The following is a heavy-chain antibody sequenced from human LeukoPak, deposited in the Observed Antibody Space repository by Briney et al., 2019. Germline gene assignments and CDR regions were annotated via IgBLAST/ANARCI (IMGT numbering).Heavy chain of an antibody. CDR2: INSDGSST. CDR3: TTVTDILTGYYRPFDY. D-gene: IGHD3-9*01. Sequence: GGSLRLSCAASGFTFSSYWMHWVRQAPGKGLVWVSRINSDGSSTSYADSVKGRFTISRDNAKNTLYLQMNSLKTEDTAVYYCTTVTDILTGYYRPFDYWGQGTLVTVSS. CDR1: GFTFSSYW. J-gene: IGHJ4*02. V-gene: IGHV3-74*01.